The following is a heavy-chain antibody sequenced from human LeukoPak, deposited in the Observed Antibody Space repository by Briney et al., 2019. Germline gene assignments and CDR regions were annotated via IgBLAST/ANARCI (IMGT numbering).Heavy chain of an antibody. J-gene: IGHJ4*02. CDR1: GFTVSSNY. CDR3: ARDGDGYNPTLFDY. V-gene: IGHV3-53*01. D-gene: IGHD5-24*01. CDR2: IYRGGST. Sequence: PGGSLRLSCAASGFTVSSNYRSWVRQAPGKGLEWVSVIYRGGSTYYADSVKGRFTISRDNSKNTLYLQMNSLRAEDTAVYYCARDGDGYNPTLFDYWGQGTLVTVSS.